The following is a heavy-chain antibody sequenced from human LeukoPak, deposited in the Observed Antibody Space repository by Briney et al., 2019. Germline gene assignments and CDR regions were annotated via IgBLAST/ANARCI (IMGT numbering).Heavy chain of an antibody. CDR1: GGATSSSNYY. V-gene: IGHV4-39*01. J-gene: IGHJ4*02. D-gene: IGHD4-23*01. CDR2: IFYSGTT. Sequence: SETLSLTCTVSGGATSSSNYYWAWIRQPPGKGLEWMGSIFYSGTTHYNPSLKSRVTISVDTSKNQFSLKLSSVTAADTAVYYCARLSNYGGHSGDGYWGQGTLVTVSS. CDR3: ARLSNYGGHSGDGY.